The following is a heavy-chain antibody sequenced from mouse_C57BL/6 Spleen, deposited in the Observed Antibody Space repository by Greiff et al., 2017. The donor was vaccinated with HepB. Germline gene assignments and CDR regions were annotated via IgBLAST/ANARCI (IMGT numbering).Heavy chain of an antibody. V-gene: IGHV1-53*01. CDR3: AREGYGGSYAY. CDR1: GYTFTSYW. Sequence: VQLQQPGTELVKPGASVKLSCKASGYTFTSYWMHWVKQRPGPGLEWIGNINPSNGGNNYNEKFKSKATLTVDKSSSTAYMQLSSLTSEDSAVYYCAREGYGGSYAYWGQGTLGTVSA. J-gene: IGHJ3*01. CDR2: INPSNGGN. D-gene: IGHD1-1*02.